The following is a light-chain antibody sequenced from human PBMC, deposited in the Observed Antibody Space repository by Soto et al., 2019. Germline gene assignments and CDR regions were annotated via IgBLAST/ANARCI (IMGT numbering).Light chain of an antibody. Sequence: EIVMTQSPATLSVSPWGRATLSCRASQSISDALAWYQQTPGQAPRLLIYSASRRATGFPDRFSGSGSGTDFTLSVSSLQSEDFAVYYCQQYDNWPWTFGQGTKVEI. J-gene: IGKJ1*01. CDR2: SAS. V-gene: IGKV3-15*01. CDR1: QSISDA. CDR3: QQYDNWPWT.